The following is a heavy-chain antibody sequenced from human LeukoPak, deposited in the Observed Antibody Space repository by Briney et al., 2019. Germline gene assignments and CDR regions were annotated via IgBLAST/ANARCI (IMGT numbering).Heavy chain of an antibody. V-gene: IGHV4-59*08. D-gene: IGHD2-2*01. J-gene: IGHJ6*02. CDR1: GGSISSYY. CDR2: IYYSGST. CDR3: ARHGLSLGYCSSTSCYAVGSYYYGMDV. Sequence: SETLSLTCTVSGGSISSYYWSWIRQPPGKGLEWIGYIYYSGSTNYNPSLKSRVTISVDTSKDQFSLKLSSVTAADTAVYYCARHGLSLGYCSSTSCYAVGSYYYGMDVWGQGTTVTVSS.